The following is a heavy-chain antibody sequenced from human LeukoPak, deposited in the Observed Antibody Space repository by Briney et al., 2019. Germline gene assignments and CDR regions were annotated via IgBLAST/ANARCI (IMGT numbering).Heavy chain of an antibody. CDR2: IRYDGSNK. V-gene: IGHV3-30*02. D-gene: IGHD3-22*01. Sequence: GGSLRLSCAASGFTFSSYGMHWVRQAPGKGLEWVAFIRYDGSNKYYADSVKGRFTISRDNSKNTLYLQMNSLRAEDTAVYYCAEVKSGYYTHFDYWGQRTLVTVSS. CDR3: AEVKSGYYTHFDY. CDR1: GFTFSSYG. J-gene: IGHJ4*02.